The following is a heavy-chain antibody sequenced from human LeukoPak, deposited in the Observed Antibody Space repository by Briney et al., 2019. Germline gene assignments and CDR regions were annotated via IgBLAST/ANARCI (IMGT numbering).Heavy chain of an antibody. Sequence: PSQTLSLTCAVSGGSISSGGYSWSWIRQPPGKGLEWIGYIYHSGSTYYNPSLKSRVTISVDRSKNQFSLKLSSVTAADTAVYYCARASTGGLRLGELSGFDYWGQGTLVTVSS. CDR1: GGSISSGGYS. D-gene: IGHD3-16*02. J-gene: IGHJ4*02. CDR2: IYHSGST. V-gene: IGHV4-30-2*01. CDR3: ARASTGGLRLGELSGFDY.